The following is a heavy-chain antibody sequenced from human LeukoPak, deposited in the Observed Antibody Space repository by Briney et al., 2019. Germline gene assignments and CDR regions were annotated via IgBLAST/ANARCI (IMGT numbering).Heavy chain of an antibody. CDR3: ANSYDYSNHHPYYYYYYMDV. CDR2: ISYDGSNK. Sequence: GGSLRLSCAASGFTFSSYAMHWVRQAPGKGLEWVAVISYDGSNKYYADSVKGRFTISRDNSKNTLYLQMNSLRAEDTAVYYCANSYDYSNHHPYYYYYYMDVWGKGTTVTVSS. CDR1: GFTFSSYA. J-gene: IGHJ6*03. D-gene: IGHD4-11*01. V-gene: IGHV3-30*04.